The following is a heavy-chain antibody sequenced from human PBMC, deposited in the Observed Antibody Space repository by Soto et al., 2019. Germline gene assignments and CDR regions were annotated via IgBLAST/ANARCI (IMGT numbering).Heavy chain of an antibody. CDR3: ARKLSSGWFFDY. V-gene: IGHV4-34*01. Sequence: SETLPLTCAVYGGSFGGYYWSWIRQPPGKGLEWIGKINHSGSNNYNLSLKSRVTISVDTSTNQFSLRLSSVTAADTAVYYCARKLSSGWFFDYSGQGTLVTVSS. CDR2: INHSGSN. D-gene: IGHD6-19*01. CDR1: GGSFGGYY. J-gene: IGHJ4*02.